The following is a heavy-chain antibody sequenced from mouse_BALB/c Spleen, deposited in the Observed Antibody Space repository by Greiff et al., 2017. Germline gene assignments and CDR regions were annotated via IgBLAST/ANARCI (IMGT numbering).Heavy chain of an antibody. CDR3: ARSTGTGGYAMDY. J-gene: IGHJ4*01. V-gene: IGHV1-4*02. CDR1: GYTFTSYT. Sequence: QVQLQQSAAELARPGASVKMSCKASGYTFTSYTMHWVKQRPGQGLEWIGYINPSSGYTEYNQKFKDKTTLTADKSSSTAYMQLSSLTSEDSAVYYCARSTGTGGYAMDYWGQGTSVTVSS. CDR2: INPSSGYT. D-gene: IGHD4-1*02.